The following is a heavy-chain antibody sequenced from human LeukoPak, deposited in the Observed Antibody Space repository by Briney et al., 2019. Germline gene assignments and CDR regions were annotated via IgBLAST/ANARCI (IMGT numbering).Heavy chain of an antibody. Sequence: PGGSLRLSCAASGFTFSSYSMNWVRQAPGKGLEWVAVISYDGSNKYYADSVKGRFTISRDNSKNTLYLQMNSLRAEDTAEYYCARKTGSDYWGQGTLVTVSS. D-gene: IGHD1-26*01. CDR3: ARKTGSDY. CDR2: ISYDGSNK. CDR1: GFTFSSYS. V-gene: IGHV3-30*03. J-gene: IGHJ4*02.